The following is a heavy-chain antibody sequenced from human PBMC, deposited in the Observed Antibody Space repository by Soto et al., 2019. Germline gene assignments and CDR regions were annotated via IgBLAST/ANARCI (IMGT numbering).Heavy chain of an antibody. Sequence: SETLSLTCTVSGASISGFYWSWIRKSAGKGLEWIGRIYATGTTDYNPPLKSRVMMSVDTSKKQSSLKLRSVTAADTAVYYCVRDGTKTLRDWFDPWGQGISVTVSS. D-gene: IGHD1-1*01. CDR2: IYATGTT. V-gene: IGHV4-4*07. J-gene: IGHJ5*02. CDR3: VRDGTKTLRDWFDP. CDR1: GASISGFY.